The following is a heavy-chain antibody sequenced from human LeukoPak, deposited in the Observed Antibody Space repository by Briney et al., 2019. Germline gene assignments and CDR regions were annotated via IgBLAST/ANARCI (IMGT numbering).Heavy chain of an antibody. D-gene: IGHD3-22*01. CDR2: ISSSSYI. CDR3: ARGSSALDY. V-gene: IGHV3-69-1*01. CDR1: GFTFSDYT. J-gene: IGHJ4*02. Sequence: GGSLRLSCAASGFTFSDYTMNWVRQAPGKGLEWVSSISSSSYIYYADSVKGRFTISRDSAKSSLYLQMNSLRAEDTAVYYCARGSSALDYWGQGTLVTVSS.